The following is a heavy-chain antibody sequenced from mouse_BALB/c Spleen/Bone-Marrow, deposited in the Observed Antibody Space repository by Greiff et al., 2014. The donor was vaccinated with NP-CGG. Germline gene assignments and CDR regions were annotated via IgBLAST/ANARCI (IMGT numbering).Heavy chain of an antibody. Sequence: VQLQQSGAELVKPGASVKLSCKASGYTFTSYYMYWVKQRPGQGLEWIGEINHSNGYTNFNEKFKSKATLTVDKSSSTAYMRLSSLTSEDSAVYYCTREGAYWGQGTLVTVSA. CDR3: TREGAY. V-gene: IGHV1S81*02. CDR1: GYTFTSYY. J-gene: IGHJ3*01. CDR2: INHSNGYT.